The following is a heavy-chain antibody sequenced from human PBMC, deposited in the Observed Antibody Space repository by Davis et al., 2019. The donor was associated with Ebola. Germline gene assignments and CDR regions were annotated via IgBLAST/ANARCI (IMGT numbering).Heavy chain of an antibody. CDR1: GYTFTNYY. J-gene: IGHJ4*02. Sequence: AASVKVSCKASGYTFTNYYMHWVRQAPGQGLEWMGIIHPSGGSTTYAQKFQGRVTMTRDTSTSTVYMELSSLRSEDTAVFYCARESIYGDSVDFDYWGQGTLVIVSS. D-gene: IGHD4-17*01. CDR3: ARESIYGDSVDFDY. V-gene: IGHV1-46*01. CDR2: IHPSGGST.